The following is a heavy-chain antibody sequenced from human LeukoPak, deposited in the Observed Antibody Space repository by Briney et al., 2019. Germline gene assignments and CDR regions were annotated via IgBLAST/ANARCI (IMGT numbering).Heavy chain of an antibody. CDR1: GDSVSSNSAA. CDR2: TYYRSSWYN. J-gene: IGHJ3*02. CDR3: ARSGWEAFDI. V-gene: IGHV6-1*01. D-gene: IGHD3-22*01. Sequence: SQTLSLTCAISGDSVSSNSAAWNWLRQSPSRGLEWLGRTYYRSSWYNDYAPSLKSRITINPDTSKNQFSLQLNSVTPEDTAVYYCARSGWEAFDIWGQGTMVTVSS.